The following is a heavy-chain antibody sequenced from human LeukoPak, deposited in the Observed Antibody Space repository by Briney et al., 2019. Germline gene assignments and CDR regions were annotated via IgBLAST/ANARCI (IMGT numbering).Heavy chain of an antibody. V-gene: IGHV3-30*02. CDR3: AKGAKVVLITTEHYMEV. D-gene: IGHD3-22*01. J-gene: IGHJ6*03. CDR2: IDSEGSNK. Sequence: GGSLRLSCAASRFTFSSYGMHWVRKAPGKGLKGVAFIDSEGSNKYYADSVKGRFTISRENSKNTLYLQMNSLRAEDTAVYHCAKGAKVVLITTEHYMEVWGKGTTVTISS. CDR1: RFTFSSYG.